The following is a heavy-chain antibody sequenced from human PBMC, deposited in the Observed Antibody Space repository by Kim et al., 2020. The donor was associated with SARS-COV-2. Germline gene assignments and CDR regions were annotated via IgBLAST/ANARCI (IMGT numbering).Heavy chain of an antibody. Sequence: SVKVSCKASGYSFSNYVLVWARQAPGQGLEWMGWISSNSGHTKYAQNVQGRVTLTTDTSTNTGYMELSSLRSDDTAVYYCAPYYDSNSYRGQWDWGQGTPVTVSS. V-gene: IGHV1-18*01. J-gene: IGHJ4*01. CDR2: ISSNSGHT. CDR1: GYSFSNYV. CDR3: APYYDSNSYRGQWD. D-gene: IGHD3-22*01.